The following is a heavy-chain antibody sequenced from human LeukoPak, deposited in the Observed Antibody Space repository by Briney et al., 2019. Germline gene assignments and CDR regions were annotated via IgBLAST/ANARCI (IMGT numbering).Heavy chain of an antibody. CDR2: IYHSGST. D-gene: IGHD4-11*01. CDR3: ARGGNDYSDYGVFDY. V-gene: IGHV4-30-2*01. J-gene: IGHJ4*02. Sequence: SQTLSLTCTVSGGSISSGGYYWSWIRQPPGKGLEWIGYIYHSGSTYYNPSLKSRVTISVEKSKNQFSLRLTSVTAADTAVYYCARGGNDYSDYGVFDYWGQGTLVTVSS. CDR1: GGSISSGGYY.